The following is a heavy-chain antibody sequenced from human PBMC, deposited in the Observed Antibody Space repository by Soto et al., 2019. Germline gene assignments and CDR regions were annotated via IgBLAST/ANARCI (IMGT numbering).Heavy chain of an antibody. D-gene: IGHD6-19*01. CDR3: AKVADSSGWRNYYYYALDV. Sequence: EVQLLESGGGLVQPGGSLRVSCAASGFTFSSYAMSWVRQAPGKGLEWDSGISGSGGSTYYADSVKGRCTISRDNSKNTLYLQMNSLRAEDTAVYYCAKVADSSGWRNYYYYALDVWGQGTTVSVSS. CDR2: ISGSGGST. V-gene: IGHV3-23*01. J-gene: IGHJ6*02. CDR1: GFTFSSYA.